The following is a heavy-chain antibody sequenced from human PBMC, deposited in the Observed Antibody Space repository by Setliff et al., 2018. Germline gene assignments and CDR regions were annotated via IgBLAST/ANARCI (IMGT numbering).Heavy chain of an antibody. CDR1: GFNFRTYW. J-gene: IGHJ4*02. V-gene: IGHV3-48*04. Sequence: GGSLRLSCAATGFNFRTYWMHWVRQGPGKGPEWVARTNSSGSTTYYSDSVKGRFTISRDNAKNSLYLQMNSLRAEDTAVYYCARVGYCSGPTCYPFDSWGQGNLVTVSS. CDR3: ARVGYCSGPTCYPFDS. CDR2: TNSSGSTT. D-gene: IGHD2-2*01.